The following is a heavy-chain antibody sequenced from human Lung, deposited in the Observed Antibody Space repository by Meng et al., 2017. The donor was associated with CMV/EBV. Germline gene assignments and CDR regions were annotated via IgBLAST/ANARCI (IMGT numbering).Heavy chain of an antibody. CDR3: AKAFSSSWYREYYDY. D-gene: IGHD6-13*01. CDR1: GFTFSSSV. Sequence: GGSLRLSCAASGFTFSSSVMSWVRQAPGKGLEWVSAITASGGSTYHADSVRGRFTISRDNSKNTLYLQLNSLRVEDTAVYYCAKAFSSSWYREYYDYWGQGTLVXVSS. V-gene: IGHV3-23*01. CDR2: ITASGGST. J-gene: IGHJ4*02.